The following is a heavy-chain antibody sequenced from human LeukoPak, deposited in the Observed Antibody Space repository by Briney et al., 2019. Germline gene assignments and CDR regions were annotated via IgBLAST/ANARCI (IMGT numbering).Heavy chain of an antibody. CDR1: GGSIRGYY. CDR2: IFYSGSP. CDR3: AVGATHYYMDV. Sequence: SETLSLTCTVSGGSIRGYYWSWVRQPPGKGLEGMAYIFYSGSPNYNPSLKSRVTISLDTSKNQFSLKLSSVTAADPAVYYCAVGATHYYMDVWGKGTTVTVSS. V-gene: IGHV4-59*08. D-gene: IGHD3-16*01. J-gene: IGHJ6*03.